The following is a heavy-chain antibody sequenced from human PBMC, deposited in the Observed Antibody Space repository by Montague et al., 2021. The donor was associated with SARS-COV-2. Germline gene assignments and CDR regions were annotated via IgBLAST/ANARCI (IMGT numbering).Heavy chain of an antibody. CDR2: IYYSGST. D-gene: IGHD2-2*01. CDR3: ARLKAPYCSSTSCYSASWFDP. V-gene: IGHV4-39*01. J-gene: IGHJ5*02. CDR1: GGSITSSSYY. Sequence: SETLSLTCTVSGGSITSSSYYWGWIRQPPGKGLEWIGSIYYSGSTYYNPSLKSRVTISVDTSKNQFSLKLNSVTAADTAVYYCARLKAPYCSSTSCYSASWFDPWGQGTLVTVSS.